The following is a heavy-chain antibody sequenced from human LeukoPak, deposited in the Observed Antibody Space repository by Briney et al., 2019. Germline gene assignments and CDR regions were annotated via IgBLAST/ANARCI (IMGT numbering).Heavy chain of an antibody. CDR2: ISSSSSTI. CDR1: GFTFSNYG. J-gene: IGHJ5*02. D-gene: IGHD3-3*02. V-gene: IGHV3-48*01. Sequence: GGSLRLSCAASGFTFSNYGMHWVRQAPGEGLEWVSYISSSSSTIYYADSVKGRFTISRDNAKNSLYLQMNSLRAEDTAVYYCAKTISRRWFDPWGQGTLVTVSS. CDR3: AKTISRRWFDP.